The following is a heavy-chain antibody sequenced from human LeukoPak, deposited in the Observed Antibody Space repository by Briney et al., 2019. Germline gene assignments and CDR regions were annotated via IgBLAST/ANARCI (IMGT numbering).Heavy chain of an antibody. J-gene: IGHJ5*02. V-gene: IGHV1-46*01. CDR3: ARDHALYDSSGYYYNWFDP. CDR2: INPSGGST. CDR1: GYTFTGYY. Sequence: ASVKVSCKASGYTFTGYYMHWVRQAPGQGLEWMGIINPSGGSTSYAQKFQGRVTMTRDTSTSTVYMELSSLRSEDTAVYYCARDHALYDSSGYYYNWFDPWGQGTLVTVSS. D-gene: IGHD3-22*01.